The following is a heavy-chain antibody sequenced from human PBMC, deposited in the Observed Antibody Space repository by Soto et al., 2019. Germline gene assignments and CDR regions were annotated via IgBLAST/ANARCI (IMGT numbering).Heavy chain of an antibody. V-gene: IGHV4-38-2*02. CDR1: GYSISSGYY. D-gene: IGHD2-2*01. J-gene: IGHJ6*02. CDR3: ARESGSSKSYYYYGNGMDV. CDR2: SYHTGST. Sequence: SETLSLTCVVSGYSISSGYYWGWIRQPPGKGLEWIGSSYHTGSTYYNPSLKSRVTISLDTSKNQFSLKLSSVTAADTAVYYCARESGSSKSYYYYGNGMDVWGQGTTVTVSS.